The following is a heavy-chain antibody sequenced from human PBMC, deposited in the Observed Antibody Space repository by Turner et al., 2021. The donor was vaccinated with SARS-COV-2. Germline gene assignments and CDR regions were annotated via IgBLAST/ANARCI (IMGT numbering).Heavy chain of an antibody. CDR2: GSGYNDNK. CDR3: ARGTSSSGGDY. Sequence: QVQLVQSGAEVKQPGASVKVSCKASGFTFSNYGLSWVRQAPGQGLEWMGWGSGYNDNKFYAQKFRGRVTMTTDTSTDTAYMELRSLTSDDTAVYLCARGTSSSGGDYWGQGTLVTVSS. D-gene: IGHD2-2*01. V-gene: IGHV1-18*01. J-gene: IGHJ4*02. CDR1: GFTFSNYG.